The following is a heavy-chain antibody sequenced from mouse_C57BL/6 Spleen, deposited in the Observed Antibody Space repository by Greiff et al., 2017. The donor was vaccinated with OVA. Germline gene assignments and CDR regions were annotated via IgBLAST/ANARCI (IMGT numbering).Heavy chain of an antibody. CDR2: ISSGSSTI. V-gene: IGHV5-17*01. J-gene: IGHJ1*03. CDR1: GFTFSDYG. Sequence: EVKSAASGGGLVKPGGSLKLSCAASGFTFSDYGMPRVRQAPEKGLEWVAYISSGSSTIYYADTVKGRFTISRDNAKNTWFLQRTRRRAEDTAMYYCARPSGYYWYFDVWGTGTTVTVSS. CDR3: ARPSGYYWYFDV. D-gene: IGHD1-3*01.